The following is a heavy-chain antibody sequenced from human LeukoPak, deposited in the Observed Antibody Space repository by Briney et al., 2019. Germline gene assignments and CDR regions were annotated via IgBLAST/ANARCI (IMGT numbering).Heavy chain of an antibody. D-gene: IGHD3-22*01. V-gene: IGHV3-7*03. J-gene: IGHJ6*02. CDR1: GFTFSSYW. CDR3: AKDLRAPITMRGPRDYYYGMDV. CDR2: MNRDGSEK. Sequence: GGSLRLSCAASGFTFSSYWMSWVRQAPGKGLEWVANMNRDGSEKNYVDSIKGRFTISRDNAKNSLYLQMNSLRAEDTALYYCAKDLRAPITMRGPRDYYYGMDVWGQGTTVTVSS.